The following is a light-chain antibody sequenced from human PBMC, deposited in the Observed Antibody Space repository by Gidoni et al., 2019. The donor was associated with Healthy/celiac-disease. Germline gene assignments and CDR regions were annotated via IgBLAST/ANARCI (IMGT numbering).Light chain of an antibody. Sequence: IVMTQSLLSLPATPGEPASIPCRSSQSLLHSNGYSDWDWYLQKPGQSPQLLIYLGSNRASGVPDRFSGSGSGTDFTLKISRVEAEDVGVYYCMQALQTPTFGQGTKVEIK. V-gene: IGKV2-28*01. J-gene: IGKJ1*01. CDR3: MQALQTPT. CDR2: LGS. CDR1: QSLLHSNGYSD.